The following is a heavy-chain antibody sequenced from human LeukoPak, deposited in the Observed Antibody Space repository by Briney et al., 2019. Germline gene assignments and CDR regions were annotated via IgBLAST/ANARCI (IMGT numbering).Heavy chain of an antibody. Sequence: ASVKVSCKVSGYTLTELSMHWVRQAPGKGLEWMGGFDPEDGETIYAQKFQGRVTMTEDTSTDTAYMELSSLRSEATAVYYCAGDGGGLVRGAYFDYWGQGTLVTVSS. D-gene: IGHD3-10*01. V-gene: IGHV1-24*01. CDR1: GYTLTELS. J-gene: IGHJ4*02. CDR3: AGDGGGLVRGAYFDY. CDR2: FDPEDGET.